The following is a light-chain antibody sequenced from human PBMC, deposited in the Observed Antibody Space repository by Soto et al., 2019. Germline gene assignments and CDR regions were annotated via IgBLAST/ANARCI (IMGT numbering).Light chain of an antibody. CDR2: EVT. CDR3: CSYARNRLYV. J-gene: IGLJ1*01. Sequence: QSALTQPASVSGSLGQSITISCTGTSSDVGGYNFVSWYQKKPGKAPKLLIYEVTHRPSGISDRFSGSKSGNTASLAITGLQDEDEASYYCCSYARNRLYVFGSGTKVTVL. V-gene: IGLV2-14*01. CDR1: SSDVGGYNF.